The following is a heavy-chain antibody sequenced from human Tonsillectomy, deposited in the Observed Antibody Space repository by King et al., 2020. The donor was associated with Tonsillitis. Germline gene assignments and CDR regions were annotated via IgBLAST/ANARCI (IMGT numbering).Heavy chain of an antibody. D-gene: IGHD2-15*01. J-gene: IGHJ4*02. CDR2: IIPILGIA. V-gene: IGHV1-69*09. Sequence: QLVQSGAEVKKPGSSVKVSCKASGGTFSSYAISWVRQAPGQGLEWMGRIIPILGIANYAQKFQGRVTITADKSTSTAFMELSSLRSEDPALSYCASPALHCSGGSCYECLDYWGQGTLVTVSS. CDR1: GGTFSSYA. CDR3: ASPALHCSGGSCYECLDY.